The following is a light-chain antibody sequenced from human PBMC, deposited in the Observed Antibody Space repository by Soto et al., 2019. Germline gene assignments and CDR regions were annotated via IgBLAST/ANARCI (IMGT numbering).Light chain of an antibody. Sequence: QSALTQPASVSGSPGQSITISCTGTSSDVGGFNYVSWFQQHPGKAPKLMIYKVNSRPSGVSDRFSGSKSGNTASLTISGLQPEDEADYYCNSYTSINTLVFGTGTKVTVL. CDR1: SSDVGGFNY. V-gene: IGLV2-14*01. J-gene: IGLJ1*01. CDR3: NSYTSINTLV. CDR2: KVN.